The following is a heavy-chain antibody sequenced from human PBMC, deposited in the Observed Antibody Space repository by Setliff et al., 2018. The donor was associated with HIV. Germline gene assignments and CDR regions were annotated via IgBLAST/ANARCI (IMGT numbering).Heavy chain of an antibody. D-gene: IGHD2-15*01. CDR1: SGSFTGYY. CDR3: ARGGYCNSDNCDRGRNFDY. CDR2: INRFGIT. V-gene: IGHV4-34*01. Sequence: SETLSLTCAVYSGSFTGYYWTWIRQHPGKGLEWIGEINRFGITNYNPSLKSRLTLSVDTSKNQFSLNVNSVTAADTAVYYCARGGYCNSDNCDRGRNFDYWSQGMLVTVS. J-gene: IGHJ4*02.